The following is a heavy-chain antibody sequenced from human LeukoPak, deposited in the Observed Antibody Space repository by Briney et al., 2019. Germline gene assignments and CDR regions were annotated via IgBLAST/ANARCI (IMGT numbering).Heavy chain of an antibody. J-gene: IGHJ6*02. CDR3: AMDTDSGYDRYYYYGMDV. V-gene: IGHV3-23*01. Sequence: GSLRLSCAASGFTFSSYAMNWVRQAPGKGLEWVSAISGRGGSTYYADSVKGRFTISRANSKNTLYLQMNSLRAEDTAVYYCAMDTDSGYDRYYYYGMDVWGQGTTVTVSS. D-gene: IGHD5-12*01. CDR2: ISGRGGST. CDR1: GFTFSSYA.